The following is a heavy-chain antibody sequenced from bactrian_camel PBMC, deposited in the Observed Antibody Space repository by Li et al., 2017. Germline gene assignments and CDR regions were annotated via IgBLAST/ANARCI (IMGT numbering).Heavy chain of an antibody. J-gene: IGHJ6*01. V-gene: IGHV3S55*01. CDR2: ISSDGST. CDR3: AAEPSRGPCWRETRSKDFGT. D-gene: IGHD1*01. Sequence: VQLVESGGGSVQAGGSLRLSCTASGFTFDDSDMGWYRQAPGNECELVSTISSDGSTYYADSVKGRFTISKDNAKDTLYLQMDSLTPEDTAIYYCAAEPSRGPCWRETRSKDFGTWGRGTQVTVS. CDR1: GFTFDDSD.